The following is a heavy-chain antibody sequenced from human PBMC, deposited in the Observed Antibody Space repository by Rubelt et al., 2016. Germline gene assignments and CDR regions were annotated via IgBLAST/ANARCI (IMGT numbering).Heavy chain of an antibody. CDR3: ARSRHTDSGSCLDY. J-gene: IGHJ4*02. Sequence: QLQLQESGPGLVKPSETLSLTCTVSGGSISSSSYYWGWIRQPPGKGLEWIGYIYYSGSTYYNPSLKGRVTMSVDTSKNQFSLKLSSVTAVDTAVYYCARSRHTDSGSCLDYWGQGTLVTVSS. CDR2: IYYSGST. CDR1: GGSISSSSYY. D-gene: IGHD1-26*01. V-gene: IGHV4-39*07.